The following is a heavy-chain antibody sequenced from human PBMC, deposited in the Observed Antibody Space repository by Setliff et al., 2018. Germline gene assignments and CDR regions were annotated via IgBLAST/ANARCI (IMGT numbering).Heavy chain of an antibody. V-gene: IGHV1-2*04. CDR2: INPNSGGT. D-gene: IGHD3-16*01. CDR1: GYTFTGYY. Sequence: ASVKVSCKASGYTFTGYYMHWVRQAPGQGLEWMGWINPNSGGTNYAQKFQGWVTMTRDTSISTAYMELSRLSSDDPAVYFCARDGGGDSDAFDIWGQGTMVTVSS. J-gene: IGHJ3*02. CDR3: ARDGGGDSDAFDI.